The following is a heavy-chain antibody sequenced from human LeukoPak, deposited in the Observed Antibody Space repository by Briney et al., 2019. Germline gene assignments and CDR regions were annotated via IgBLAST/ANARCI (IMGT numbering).Heavy chain of an antibody. Sequence: SVKVSCTASGGTFSSYAISWVRQAPGQGLEWMGRIIPILGIANYAQKFQGRVTITADKSTSTAYMELSSLRSEDTAVYYCARDRITIFGVVIVPLDYWGQGTLVTVSS. CDR3: ARDRITIFGVVIVPLDY. CDR2: IIPILGIA. D-gene: IGHD3-3*01. V-gene: IGHV1-69*04. J-gene: IGHJ4*02. CDR1: GGTFSSYA.